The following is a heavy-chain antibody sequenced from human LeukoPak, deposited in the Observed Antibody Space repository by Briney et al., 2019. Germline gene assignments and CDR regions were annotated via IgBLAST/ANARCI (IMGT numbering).Heavy chain of an antibody. CDR3: ARLGGRWVVVVTNWYFDL. CDR2: IHYSGST. V-gene: IGHV4-39*02. CDR1: GGSISTTSSSYY. Sequence: PSETLSLTCTVSGGSISTTSSSYYWAWIRQPPGKALEWIGSIHYSGSTYYNPSLKSRVIISIDTSKNHFSLRLNSATAADTAVYYCARLGGRWVVVVTNWYFDLWGRGTLVTVSS. D-gene: IGHD3-22*01. J-gene: IGHJ2*01.